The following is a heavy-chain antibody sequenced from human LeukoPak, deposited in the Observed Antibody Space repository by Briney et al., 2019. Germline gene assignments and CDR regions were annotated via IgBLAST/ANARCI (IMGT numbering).Heavy chain of an antibody. CDR2: IYWDDEK. V-gene: IGHV2-5*02. Sequence: SGPTLRKPTQTLTLTCTWSGFSLITSAVGVAWIRHPPGKTLEYIALIYWDDEKTYNPYLKARLTITKDTSNNQVLLRMTNVDPVDATTYFCAHRFGSGTFYYFDYWGQGTLVTVSS. J-gene: IGHJ4*02. CDR3: AHRFGSGTFYYFDY. D-gene: IGHD3-10*01. CDR1: GFSLITSAVG.